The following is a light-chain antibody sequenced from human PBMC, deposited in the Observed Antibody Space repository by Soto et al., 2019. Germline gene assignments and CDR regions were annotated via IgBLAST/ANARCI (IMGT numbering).Light chain of an antibody. CDR3: QQRMIWPPIT. Sequence: EVVLTQSPATLSLSPGERATLSCRASQSVYTYLAWYQQKPGQPPRLLIHDASNRATGIPARFSGSGSGTDFTLTISSLEPEDFAIYYCQQRMIWPPITFGQGTRLEIK. J-gene: IGKJ5*01. CDR2: DAS. CDR1: QSVYTY. V-gene: IGKV3-11*01.